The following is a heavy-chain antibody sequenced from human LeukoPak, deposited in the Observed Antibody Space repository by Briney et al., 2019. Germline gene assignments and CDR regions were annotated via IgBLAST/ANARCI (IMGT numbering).Heavy chain of an antibody. V-gene: IGHV4-39*07. CDR1: GGSISSCSYH. D-gene: IGHD6-19*01. CDR2: IYYSGST. Sequence: SETLSLTCTVSGGSISSCSYHWGWMRPPPGKGLEWFGSIYYSGSTYYNPSLRSRITMSVDTYKNQFSLKLSSVTASDTAVYYCAREVGGWYYYYYMDVGGKGTTVTISS. CDR3: AREVGGWYYYYYMDV. J-gene: IGHJ6*03.